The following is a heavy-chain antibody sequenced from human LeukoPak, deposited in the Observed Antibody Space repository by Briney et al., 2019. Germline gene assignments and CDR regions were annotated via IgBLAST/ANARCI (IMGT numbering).Heavy chain of an antibody. CDR1: GFTFSSYA. J-gene: IGHJ4*02. D-gene: IGHD2-15*01. CDR3: AKGVCSGGSCPLDY. V-gene: IGHV3-23*01. Sequence: GGSLRLSCAASGFTFSSYAMSWVRQAPGKGLEWVSAISGSGGSTYYADSVKGRFTISRDNSKNTLYLQMNSLRAEDKAVYYCAKGVCSGGSCPLDYWGQGTLVTVSS. CDR2: ISGSGGST.